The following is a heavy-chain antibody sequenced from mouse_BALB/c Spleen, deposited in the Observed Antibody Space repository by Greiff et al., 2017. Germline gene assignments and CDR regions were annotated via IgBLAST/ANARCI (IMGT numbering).Heavy chain of an antibody. CDR3: AGGFAY. Sequence: QVQLQQPGAELVKPGASVKLSCKASGYTFTSYWMHWVKQRPGQGLEWIGEIDPSDSYTNYNQKFKGKATLTVDKSSSTAYMQLSSLTSEDSAVYYCAGGFAYWGQGTPVTVSA. CDR2: IDPSDSYT. CDR1: GYTFTSYW. J-gene: IGHJ3*01. V-gene: IGHV1-69*02.